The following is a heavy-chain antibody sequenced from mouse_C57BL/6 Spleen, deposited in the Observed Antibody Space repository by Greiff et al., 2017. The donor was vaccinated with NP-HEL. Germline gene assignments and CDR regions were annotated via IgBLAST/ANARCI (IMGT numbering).Heavy chain of an antibody. V-gene: IGHV5-9*01. J-gene: IGHJ1*03. CDR2: ISGGGGNT. CDR3: ARGTGTNGYFDV. Sequence: MLVESGGALAPPFFSLTLSFSSSGFTFSSYTMSWVRQTPEKRLEWVATISGGGGNTYYPDSVKGRFTISRDNAKNTLYLQMSSLRSEDTALYYCARGTGTNGYFDVWGTGTTVTVSS. D-gene: IGHD4-1*01. CDR1: GFTFSSYT.